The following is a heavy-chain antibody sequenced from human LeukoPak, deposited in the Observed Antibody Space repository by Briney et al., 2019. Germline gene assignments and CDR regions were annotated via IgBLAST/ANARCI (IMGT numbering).Heavy chain of an antibody. V-gene: IGHV4-59*01. CDR2: VYYSGST. CDR1: GGSIYSYY. Sequence: PSETLSLTCTVSGGSIYSYYWSWNRQPPGKGLEWIGYVYYSGSTNYNPSLKSRVTISVDTSKNQFSLKLNSVNAADTAVYYCARSGTAAGRRDYWGQGTLVTVSS. J-gene: IGHJ4*02. CDR3: ARSGTAAGRRDY. D-gene: IGHD6-13*01.